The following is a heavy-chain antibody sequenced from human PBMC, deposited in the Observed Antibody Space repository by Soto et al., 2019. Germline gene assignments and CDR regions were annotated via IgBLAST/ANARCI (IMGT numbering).Heavy chain of an antibody. D-gene: IGHD3-9*01. V-gene: IGHV1-46*01. CDR3: ARDQGPGRYFDWLSYYYYYYGMDV. CDR2: INPSGGST. J-gene: IGHJ6*02. CDR1: GYTFTSYY. Sequence: ASVKVSCKASGYTFTSYYMHWVRQAPGQGLEWMGIINPSGGSTSYAQKFQGRVTMTRDTSTSTVYMELSSLRPEDTAVYYCARDQGPGRYFDWLSYYYYYYGMDVWGQGTTVTVSS.